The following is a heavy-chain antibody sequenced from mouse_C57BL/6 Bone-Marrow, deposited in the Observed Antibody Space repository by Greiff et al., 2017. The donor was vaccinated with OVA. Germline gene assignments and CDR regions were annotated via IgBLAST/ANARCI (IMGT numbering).Heavy chain of an antibody. CDR3: ASQFITTVVRYFDV. CDR2: INPNNGGT. D-gene: IGHD1-1*01. CDR1: GYTFTDYY. V-gene: IGHV1-26*01. Sequence: EVKLQQSGPELVKPGASVKISCKASGYTFTDYYMNWVKQSHGKSLEWIGDINPNNGGTSYNQKFKGKATLTVDKSSSTAYMELRSLTSEDSAVYYCASQFITTVVRYFDVWGTGTTVTVSS. J-gene: IGHJ1*03.